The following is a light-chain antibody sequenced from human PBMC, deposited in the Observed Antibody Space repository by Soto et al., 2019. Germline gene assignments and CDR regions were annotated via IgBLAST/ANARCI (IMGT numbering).Light chain of an antibody. J-gene: IGKJ2*01. Sequence: DIQMTQSPSSLSASVGDRVTITCRASQSISSYLNWYQQKPGKAPKLLIYGASSVQSGVPSRFSGSGSGTDFSLSISSLQPEDFATYYCQQGFRATLTFGQGTKLEIK. V-gene: IGKV1-39*01. CDR3: QQGFRATLT. CDR1: QSISSY. CDR2: GAS.